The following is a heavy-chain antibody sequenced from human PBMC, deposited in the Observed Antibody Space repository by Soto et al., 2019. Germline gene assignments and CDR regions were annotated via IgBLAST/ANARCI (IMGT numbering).Heavy chain of an antibody. J-gene: IGHJ4*02. V-gene: IGHV2-5*02. CDR1: GFSLSTSGVG. CDR3: AHRAGLQGNWDGGYFDS. D-gene: IGHD1-1*01. Sequence: QITLKESGPTRVKPTQTLTLTCVFSGFSLSTSGVGVGWIRQPPGKALEWLAFIYWDDANRYSPSLKSRLSVTKDTSKNQVALTMTNIDPVDTATYFCAHRAGLQGNWDGGYFDSWGQGTLVTVSS. CDR2: IYWDDAN.